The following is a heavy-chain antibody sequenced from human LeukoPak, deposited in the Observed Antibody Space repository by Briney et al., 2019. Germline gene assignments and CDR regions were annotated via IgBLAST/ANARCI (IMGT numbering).Heavy chain of an antibody. V-gene: IGHV4-59*13. CDR2: IYYSGST. Sequence: PSETLSLTCTVSGGSISSYYWSWIRQPPGKGLEWIGYIYYSGSTNYNPSLKSRVTISVDTSKNHLSLKLSSVTAADTAVYYCARGKAEYYDFWSGTIFDYWGQGTLVTVSS. D-gene: IGHD3-3*01. CDR3: ARGKAEYYDFWSGTIFDY. J-gene: IGHJ4*02. CDR1: GGSISSYY.